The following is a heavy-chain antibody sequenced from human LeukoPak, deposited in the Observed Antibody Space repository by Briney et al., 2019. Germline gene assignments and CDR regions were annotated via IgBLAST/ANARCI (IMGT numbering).Heavy chain of an antibody. CDR1: GFTFSSYG. CDR3: ARGLHYYDSSGYYYPDAFDI. V-gene: IGHV3-48*01. Sequence: GGSLRLSCAASGFTFSSYGMHWVRQAPGKGLERVSYISSSSSTIYYADSVKGRFTISRDNAKNSLYLQMNSLSAEDTAVYYCARGLHYYDSSGYYYPDAFDIWGQGTMVTVSS. J-gene: IGHJ3*02. D-gene: IGHD3-22*01. CDR2: ISSSSSTI.